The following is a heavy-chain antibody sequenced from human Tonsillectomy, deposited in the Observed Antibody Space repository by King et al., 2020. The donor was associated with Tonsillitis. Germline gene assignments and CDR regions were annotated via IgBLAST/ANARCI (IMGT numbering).Heavy chain of an antibody. CDR2: VNTNGRSI. CDR1: GFNFSSYW. CDR3: VRGGSSSCYG. V-gene: IGHV3-74*02. D-gene: IGHD2-2*01. J-gene: IGHJ4*02. Sequence: VQLVESGGGLVQPGGSLRLACAASGFNFSSYWMHWVRQAPGKGLVWVSRVNTNGRSITYADSVRGRFTISRDNGKNTLYLQMNSLRAEDTAVYYCVRGGSSSCYGWGQGTLVAVSS.